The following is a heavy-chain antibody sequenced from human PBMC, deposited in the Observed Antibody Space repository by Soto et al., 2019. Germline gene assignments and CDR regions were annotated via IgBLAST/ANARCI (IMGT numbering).Heavy chain of an antibody. CDR1: GYSFTNYW. Sequence: GESLKISCKGSGYSFTNYWIGWVRQMPWKGLEWMGMIYPDDSDTKYSPSFQGQVTFSADKSINTAYLQWSSLKASDTAIYYCARLEWLSLAAWFDPWGQGTLVTVSS. D-gene: IGHD3-3*01. CDR2: IYPDDSDT. CDR3: ARLEWLSLAAWFDP. J-gene: IGHJ5*02. V-gene: IGHV5-51*01.